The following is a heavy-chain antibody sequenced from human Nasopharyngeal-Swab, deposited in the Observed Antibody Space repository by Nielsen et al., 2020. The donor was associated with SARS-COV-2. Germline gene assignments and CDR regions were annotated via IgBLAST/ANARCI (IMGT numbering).Heavy chain of an antibody. D-gene: IGHD6-13*01. CDR3: ARDLFGGASSSSYGMDV. Sequence: GESLKISCAASGFTFSSYAMSWVRQAPGKGLEWVSAISGSGGSTYYADSVKGRFTISRDNSKNTLYLQMNSLRAEDTAVYYCARDLFGGASSSSYGMDVWGQGTTVTVSS. V-gene: IGHV3-23*01. CDR2: ISGSGGST. J-gene: IGHJ6*02. CDR1: GFTFSSYA.